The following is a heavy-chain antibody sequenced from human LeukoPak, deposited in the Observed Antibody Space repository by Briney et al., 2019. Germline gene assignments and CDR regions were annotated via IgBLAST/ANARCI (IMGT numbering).Heavy chain of an antibody. CDR3: TRGASYYDY. J-gene: IGHJ4*02. CDR1: GFTFYDYA. Sequence: GRSLRLSCAASGFTFYDYAMHWVRQAPGKGLEWVSGISWNSGSIGYADSVKGRFTISRDNAKNSLYLQMNSLRAEDTALYYCTRGASYYDYWGQGTLVTVSS. V-gene: IGHV3-9*01. CDR2: ISWNSGSI. D-gene: IGHD3-10*01.